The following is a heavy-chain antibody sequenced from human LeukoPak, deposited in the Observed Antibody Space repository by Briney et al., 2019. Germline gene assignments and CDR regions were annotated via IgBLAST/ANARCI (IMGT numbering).Heavy chain of an antibody. CDR1: GGSISSYY. CDR2: IYYSGST. J-gene: IGHJ6*03. Sequence: SETLSLTCTVSGGSISSYYWSWIRQPPGRGLEWIGYIYYSGSTNYNPSLKSRVTISVDTSKIQFSLKLSSVTAADTAVYYCAGEKRRYDTPPYYYYYMDVWGKGTTVTISS. CDR3: AGEKRRYDTPPYYYYYMDV. D-gene: IGHD5-12*01. V-gene: IGHV4-59*01.